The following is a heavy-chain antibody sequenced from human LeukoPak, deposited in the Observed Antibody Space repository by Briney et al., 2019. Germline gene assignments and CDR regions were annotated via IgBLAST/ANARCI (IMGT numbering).Heavy chain of an antibody. V-gene: IGHV3-66*02. CDR3: ASDCTRTTCPADY. J-gene: IGHJ4*02. CDR2: IYSDGST. CDR1: GFTVSTNY. Sequence: GGSLRLSCAASGFTVSTNYMSWVRQAPGKGLEWVSIIYSDGSTYYADSVKGRFTISRDNSKNTLYLQMYSLRAEDTAVYYCASDCTRTTCPADYWGQGTLVTVSS. D-gene: IGHD2-2*01.